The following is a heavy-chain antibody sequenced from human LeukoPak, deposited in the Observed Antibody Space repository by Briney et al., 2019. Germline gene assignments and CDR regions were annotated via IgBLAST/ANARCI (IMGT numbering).Heavy chain of an antibody. V-gene: IGHV3-30*02. D-gene: IGHD3-22*01. CDR1: GFTFSQNG. J-gene: IGHJ4*02. Sequence: GGSLRLSCAASGFTFSQNGMHWVRQAPGKGLEWMAFIEYDGSDKYFADSVKGRFTISRDNSKNLLYLQMNSLRAEDTALYYCAKDLHSSASCYWGQGALVTVSS. CDR3: AKDLHSSASCY. CDR2: IEYDGSDK.